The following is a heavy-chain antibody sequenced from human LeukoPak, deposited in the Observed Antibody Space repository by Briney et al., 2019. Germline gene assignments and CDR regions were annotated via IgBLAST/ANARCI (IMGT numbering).Heavy chain of an antibody. Sequence: GGSLRFSCAASGFTFSSYSMNWVRQAPGKGLEWVSSISSSSSYIYYADSVKGRFTISRDNAKNSLYLQMNSLRAEDTAVYYCASGCSSTSCYRGRDYWGQGTLVTVSS. CDR2: ISSSSSYI. CDR1: GFTFSSYS. D-gene: IGHD2-2*01. V-gene: IGHV3-21*01. CDR3: ASGCSSTSCYRGRDY. J-gene: IGHJ4*02.